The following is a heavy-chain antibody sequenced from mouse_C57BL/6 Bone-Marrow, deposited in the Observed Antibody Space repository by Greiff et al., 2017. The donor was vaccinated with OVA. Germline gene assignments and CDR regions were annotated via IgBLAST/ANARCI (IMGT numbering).Heavy chain of an antibody. CDR1: GFNIKDDY. Sequence: VQLQQSGAELVRPGASVKLSCTASGFNIKDDYMHWVKQRPEQGLEWIGWIDPENGDTEYASNFTGKATITADTSSNTAYLQLSRLTSEDTAVYYCTYLSRYYDSSYSDYWGQGTTLTVSS. CDR3: TYLSRYYDSSYSDY. D-gene: IGHD1-1*01. V-gene: IGHV14-4*01. J-gene: IGHJ2*01. CDR2: IDPENGDT.